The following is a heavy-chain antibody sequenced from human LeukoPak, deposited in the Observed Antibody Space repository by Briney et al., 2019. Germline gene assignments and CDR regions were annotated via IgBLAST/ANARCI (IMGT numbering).Heavy chain of an antibody. Sequence: GRSLRLSCTASGFTFGDYTMSWVRQAPGKGLEWVGFIRSKAYGGTTEYAASVKGRFTISRDDSKSIAYLQLNSLKTGDTAVYYCTREMYYYDSSGTSYWGQGTLVTVSS. D-gene: IGHD3-22*01. CDR2: IRSKAYGGTT. J-gene: IGHJ4*02. CDR1: GFTFGDYT. V-gene: IGHV3-49*04. CDR3: TREMYYYDSSGTSY.